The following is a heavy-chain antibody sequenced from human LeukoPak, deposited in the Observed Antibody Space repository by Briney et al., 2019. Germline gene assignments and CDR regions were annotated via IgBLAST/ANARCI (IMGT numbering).Heavy chain of an antibody. CDR3: AKDVVAARPLRFDY. V-gene: IGHV3-23*01. Sequence: GGSLRLSCAASGFTFSSYAMGWVRQAPGKGLEWVSAISGSGGSIYYADSVKGRFTISRDNSKNTLYLQMNSLRAEDTAVYYCAKDVVAARPLRFDYWGQGTLVTVSS. J-gene: IGHJ4*02. CDR1: GFTFSSYA. D-gene: IGHD6-6*01. CDR2: ISGSGGSI.